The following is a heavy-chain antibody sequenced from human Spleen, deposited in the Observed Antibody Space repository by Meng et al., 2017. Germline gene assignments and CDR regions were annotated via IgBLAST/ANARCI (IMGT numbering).Heavy chain of an antibody. CDR2: IIPIFGTA. D-gene: IGHD2-2*01. CDR3: ASLLCSSTSCPNLDY. Sequence: SVKVSCKASGGTFSSYAISWVRQAPGQGLEWMGGIIPIFGTANYAQKFQGRVTITTDESTSTAYMELSSLRSEDTAVYYCASLLCSSTSCPNLDYWGQGTLVTVSS. CDR1: GGTFSSYA. V-gene: IGHV1-69*05. J-gene: IGHJ4*02.